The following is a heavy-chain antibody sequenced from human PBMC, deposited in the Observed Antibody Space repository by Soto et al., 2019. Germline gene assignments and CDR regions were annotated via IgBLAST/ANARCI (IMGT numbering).Heavy chain of an antibody. CDR3: ARDKWFGLENWFDP. J-gene: IGHJ5*02. Sequence: PSETMSLTCTVCGGSISSYYWSWIRKPPGKGLEWIGYIYYSGRTNYNPSLRSRVTISVDTSKNQFSLKLSSVSAADTAVYYCARDKWFGLENWFDPWGQVTLVAVSS. V-gene: IGHV4-59*01. D-gene: IGHD3-10*01. CDR2: IYYSGRT. CDR1: GGSISSYY.